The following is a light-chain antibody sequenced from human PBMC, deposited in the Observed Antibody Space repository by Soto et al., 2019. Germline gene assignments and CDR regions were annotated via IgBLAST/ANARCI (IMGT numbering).Light chain of an antibody. CDR1: QSISDW. CDR2: KTS. J-gene: IGKJ1*01. CDR3: QGYSTNSRA. V-gene: IGKV1-5*03. Sequence: DIQMTQSPSTLSASVGDRVTITCRASQSISDWLAWYQQKPGKAPKLLIYKTSSLESGVPSRFTGSGSGTEFTLTISSLQPDDSATYYCQGYSTNSRAFGHGTRVEMK.